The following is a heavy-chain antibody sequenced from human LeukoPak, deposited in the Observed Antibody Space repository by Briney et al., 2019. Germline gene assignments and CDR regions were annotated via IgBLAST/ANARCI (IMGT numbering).Heavy chain of an antibody. CDR2: IYYSGST. V-gene: IGHV4-39*01. CDR3: ARQDSSGTLDY. Sequence: SETLSLTCTVSGGSISSSSYYWGWIRQPPGKGLEWIGSIYYSGSTYYNPSLKSRVTTSVDTSKNQFSLKLSSVTAADTAVYYCARQDSSGTLDYWGQGTLVTVSS. J-gene: IGHJ4*02. D-gene: IGHD6-19*01. CDR1: GGSISSSSYY.